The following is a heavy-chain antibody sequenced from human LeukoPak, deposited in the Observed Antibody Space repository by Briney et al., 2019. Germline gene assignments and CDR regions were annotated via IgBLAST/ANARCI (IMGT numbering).Heavy chain of an antibody. CDR2: ISYDGSNK. J-gene: IGHJ4*02. D-gene: IGHD4-17*01. V-gene: IGHV3-30*18. CDR3: AKTPGYGDYDDY. Sequence: GGSLRLSCAPSGFTFSSYGMHWVRQAPGKGLEWVAVISYDGSNKYYADSVKGRFTISRDNSKNTLYLQMNSLRAEDTAVYYCAKTPGYGDYDDYWGQGTLVTVSS. CDR1: GFTFSSYG.